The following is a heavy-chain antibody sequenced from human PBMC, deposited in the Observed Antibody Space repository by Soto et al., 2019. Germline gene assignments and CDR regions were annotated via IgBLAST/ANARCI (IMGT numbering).Heavy chain of an antibody. D-gene: IGHD3-22*01. Sequence: SETLSLTCAVYGGSFSGYYWTWIRQPAGKGLEWIGDINHSGRVNYSPSLKSRVTISLDTSKNQFSLTLSAVTAADTAMYYCSTRAYDTNGYYRFDPWGQGTLVTVSS. CDR1: GGSFSGYY. CDR3: STRAYDTNGYYRFDP. V-gene: IGHV4-34*01. J-gene: IGHJ5*01. CDR2: INHSGRV.